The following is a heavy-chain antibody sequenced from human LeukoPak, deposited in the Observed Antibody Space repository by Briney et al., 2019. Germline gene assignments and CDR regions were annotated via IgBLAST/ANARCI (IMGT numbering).Heavy chain of an antibody. D-gene: IGHD3-10*01. Sequence: PGGSLRLSCAASGFPFRNCDMDWVRQAPGKGLVWVSRINSDGSSTSYADSVKGRFTISRDNAKNTLYLQMNSLRAEDTAVYYCARVADYYGSGSYYWYYYYYGMDVWGQGTTVTVSS. V-gene: IGHV3-74*01. J-gene: IGHJ6*02. CDR3: ARVADYYGSGSYYWYYYYYGMDV. CDR1: GFPFRNCD. CDR2: INSDGSST.